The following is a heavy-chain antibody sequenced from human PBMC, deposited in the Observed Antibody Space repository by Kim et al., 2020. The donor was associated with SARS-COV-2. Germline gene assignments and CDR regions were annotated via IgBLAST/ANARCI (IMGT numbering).Heavy chain of an antibody. CDR3: ARVGAIYDILTGYSYYFDY. V-gene: IGHV4-59*01. D-gene: IGHD3-9*01. CDR2: IYYSGST. J-gene: IGHJ4*02. CDR1: GGSISSYY. Sequence: SETLSLTCTVSGGSISSYYWSWIRQPPGKGLEWIGYIYYSGSTNYNPSLKSRVTISVDTSKNQFSLKLSSVTAADTAVYYCARVGAIYDILTGYSYYFDYWGQRTLVTVSS.